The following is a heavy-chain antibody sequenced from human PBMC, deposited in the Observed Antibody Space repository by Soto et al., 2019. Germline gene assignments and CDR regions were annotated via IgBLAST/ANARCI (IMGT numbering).Heavy chain of an antibody. V-gene: IGHV1-2*04. CDR1: GYTFTSYG. CDR3: ARGDILTDIYYYYGMDV. D-gene: IGHD3-9*01. CDR2: INPNSGGT. Sequence: ASVKVSCKASGYTFTSYGISWVRQAPGQGLEWMGWINPNSGGTNYAQKFQGWVTMTRDTSISTAYMELSRLRSDDTAVYYCARGDILTDIYYYYGMDVWGQGTTVTVSS. J-gene: IGHJ6*02.